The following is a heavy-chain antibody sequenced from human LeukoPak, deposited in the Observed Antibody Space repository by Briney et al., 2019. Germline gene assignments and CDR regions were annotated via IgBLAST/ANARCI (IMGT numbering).Heavy chain of an antibody. CDR1: GFTFSNYW. J-gene: IGHJ4*02. D-gene: IGHD5-18*01. CDR2: IKQDGSET. CDR3: ARGGSGYSYGKIDS. Sequence: PGGSPRLSCAASGFTFSNYWINWVRQAPGKGLEWVANIKQDGSETYCVDSVKGRFTISRDNAKNSLYLQMNSLRDEDTAVYYCARGGSGYSYGKIDSWGQGILVTVSS. V-gene: IGHV3-7*01.